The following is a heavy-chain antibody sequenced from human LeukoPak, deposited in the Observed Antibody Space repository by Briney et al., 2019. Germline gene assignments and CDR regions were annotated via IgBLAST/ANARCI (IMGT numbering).Heavy chain of an antibody. Sequence: ASVKVSCKASGYTFTGYYMHWVRQAPGQGLEWMGWINPNSGGTNYAQKFQGRVTMTRDTSTNTVYMELSSLRSEDTAVYYCARVPSITMIRGGQWYYYMDVWGKGTTVTISS. V-gene: IGHV1-2*02. J-gene: IGHJ6*03. CDR3: ARVPSITMIRGGQWYYYMDV. CDR1: GYTFTGYY. CDR2: INPNSGGT. D-gene: IGHD3-10*01.